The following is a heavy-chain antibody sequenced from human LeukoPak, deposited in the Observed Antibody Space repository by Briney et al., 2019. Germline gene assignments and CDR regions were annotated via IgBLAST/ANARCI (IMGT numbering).Heavy chain of an antibody. CDR3: ARRSWYVEY. CDR2: IYSSGST. J-gene: IGHJ4*02. Sequence: SETLSLTCTVSGGSLSSFYWSWIRQPPGKGLEWIGYIYSSGSTSYNPSLESRVTISEDSSQNQFSLKLRSVTAADTAVYYCARRSWYVEYWAQGTLVTVSS. D-gene: IGHD3-10*01. CDR1: GGSLSSFY. V-gene: IGHV4-59*08.